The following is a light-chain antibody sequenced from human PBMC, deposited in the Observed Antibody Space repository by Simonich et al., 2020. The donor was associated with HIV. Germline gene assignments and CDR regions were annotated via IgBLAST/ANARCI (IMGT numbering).Light chain of an antibody. J-gene: IGKJ3*01. V-gene: IGKV2-30*02. CDR3: MQGTHWPPIT. CDR1: QSLVHTDGNTY. CDR2: KVS. Sequence: DVVMTQSPLSLPVTLGQPASISCRSSQSLVHTDGNTYLNWLQQRPGQSPRRLIYKVSNRDSGVPDRFSGSGSGTDFTLKISRVEAEDVGVYYCMQGTHWPPITFGPGTKVDIK.